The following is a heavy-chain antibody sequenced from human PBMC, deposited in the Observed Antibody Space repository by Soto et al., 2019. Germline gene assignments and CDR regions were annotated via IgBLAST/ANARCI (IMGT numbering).Heavy chain of an antibody. CDR3: ARHGYNYGGGYFDY. CDR2: IYSGGST. D-gene: IGHD5-18*01. Sequence: EVQLVESGGGLVQPGGSLRLSCAASGVTVSSNYMSWVRQAPGKGLEWGSVIYSGGSTYYADSVKGRFNISRDNSKNTLYLQMNSLRAEDTAVYYCARHGYNYGGGYFDYWGQGTLVTVSS. J-gene: IGHJ4*02. V-gene: IGHV3-66*04. CDR1: GVTVSSNY.